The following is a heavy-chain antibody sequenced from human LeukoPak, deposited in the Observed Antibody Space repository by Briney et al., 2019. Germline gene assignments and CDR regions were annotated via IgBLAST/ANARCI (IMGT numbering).Heavy chain of an antibody. V-gene: IGHV3-64*01. Sequence: GGSLRLSCAASGFTFSSYAMHWVRQAPGKGLEYVSAISSNGGSTYYANSVKGRFTISRDNSKNTLHLQMGSLRAEDMAVYYCARDEPSSGGDYWGQGTLVTVSS. J-gene: IGHJ4*02. CDR1: GFTFSSYA. D-gene: IGHD3-22*01. CDR2: ISSNGGST. CDR3: ARDEPSSGGDY.